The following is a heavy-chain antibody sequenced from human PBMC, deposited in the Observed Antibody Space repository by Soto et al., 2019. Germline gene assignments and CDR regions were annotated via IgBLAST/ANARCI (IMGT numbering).Heavy chain of an antibody. CDR1: GGTFSSYA. CDR2: IIPIFGTA. D-gene: IGHD5-12*01. Sequence: GASVKVSCKASGGTFSSYAISWVRQAPGQGLEWMGGIIPIFGTANYAQKFQGRVTITADESTSTAYMELSSLRSEDTAVYYCARVGGGNSGYDRPSFYYYYGMDVWGQGTTVTVS. J-gene: IGHJ6*02. V-gene: IGHV1-69*13. CDR3: ARVGGGNSGYDRPSFYYYYGMDV.